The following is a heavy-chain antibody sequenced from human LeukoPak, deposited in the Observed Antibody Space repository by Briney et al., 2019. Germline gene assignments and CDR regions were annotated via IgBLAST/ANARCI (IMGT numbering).Heavy chain of an antibody. CDR3: ARDHEYYYGSGSYYPGGCDY. D-gene: IGHD3-10*01. CDR1: GYTFTSYY. V-gene: IGHV1-46*01. Sequence: GASVKASCKASGYTFTSYYMHWVRQAPGQGLEWMGIINPSGGSTTYAQKFQGRVTMTRDTSTSTVYMELSSLRSEDTAVYYCARDHEYYYGSGSYYPGGCDYWGQGTLVTVSS. J-gene: IGHJ4*02. CDR2: INPSGGST.